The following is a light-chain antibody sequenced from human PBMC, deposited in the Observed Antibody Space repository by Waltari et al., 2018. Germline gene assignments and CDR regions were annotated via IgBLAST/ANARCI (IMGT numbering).Light chain of an antibody. J-gene: IGKJ5*01. CDR2: AAS. CDR1: QGINSY. CDR3: QQYYSYPL. V-gene: IGKV1-8*01. Sequence: AIRITQSPSSLSASPGDRVTITCRANQGINSYLAWYQQKPGKAPKLLIYAASTLQSGVPSRFSGSGSGTDFTLTISCLQSEDFATYYCQQYYSYPLFGQGTRLEIK.